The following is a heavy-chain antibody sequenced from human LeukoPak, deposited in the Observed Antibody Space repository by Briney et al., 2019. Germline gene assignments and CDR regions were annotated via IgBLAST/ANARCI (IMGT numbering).Heavy chain of an antibody. CDR1: GDSVSRNSAA. Sequence: PSQTLSLTCAISGDSVSRNSAAWNWIRHSPSRGLEWLGRTYYTSKWYNDYAVSVKSRITINPDISKNQFSLQLNSVTPEDTAVYYCARGAYHYYGMDVWGQGTTVTVSS. CDR2: TYYTSKWYN. J-gene: IGHJ6*02. CDR3: ARGAYHYYGMDV. V-gene: IGHV6-1*01.